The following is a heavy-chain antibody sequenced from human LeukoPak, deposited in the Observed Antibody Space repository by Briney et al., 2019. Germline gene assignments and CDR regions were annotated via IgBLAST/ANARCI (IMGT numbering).Heavy chain of an antibody. CDR1: GFTFSSYA. CDR2: ISGSGGST. D-gene: IGHD3-9*01. V-gene: IGHV3-23*01. CDR3: AKGRHYDILTGYYNGNWFDP. J-gene: IGHJ5*02. Sequence: GGSLRLSCAASGFTFSSYAMSWVRQAPGKGLEWVPAISGSGGSTYYADSVKGRFTISRDKSKNTLYLQMNSLRAEDTAVYYCAKGRHYDILTGYYNGNWFDPWGQGTLVTVSS.